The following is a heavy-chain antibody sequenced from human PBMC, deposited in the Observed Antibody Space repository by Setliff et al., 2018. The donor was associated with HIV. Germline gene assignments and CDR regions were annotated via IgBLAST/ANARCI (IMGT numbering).Heavy chain of an antibody. J-gene: IGHJ4*02. Sequence: PGESLKISCKASGYNFTNYWIDWVRQMPGKGLEWMGVIYPGDSDTRYSPSFQGQVTISVDKSITTAYLHWRSLKASDTAMYYCARHLPDYQLLSPTFDHWGQGTPVTVSS. CDR3: ARHLPDYQLLSPTFDH. CDR2: IYPGDSDT. CDR1: GYNFTNYW. V-gene: IGHV5-51*01. D-gene: IGHD2-2*01.